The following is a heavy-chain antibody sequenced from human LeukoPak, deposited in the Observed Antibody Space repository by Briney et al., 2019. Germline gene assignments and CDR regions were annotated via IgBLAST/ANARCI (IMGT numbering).Heavy chain of an antibody. J-gene: IGHJ4*02. CDR1: GYTFTSYD. V-gene: IGHV1-8*01. CDR2: MNPNSGNT. Sequence: ASVKVSCKASGYTFTSYDINWVRQATGQGLEWMGWMNPNSGNTGYAQKFQGRVTMTRNTSISTAYMELSSLRSEDTAVYYCARGQDDYYDSSGYYYLFDYWGQGTLVTVS. D-gene: IGHD3-22*01. CDR3: ARGQDDYYDSSGYYYLFDY.